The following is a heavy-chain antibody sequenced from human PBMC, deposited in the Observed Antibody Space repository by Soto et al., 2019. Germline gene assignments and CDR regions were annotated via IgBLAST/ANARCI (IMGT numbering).Heavy chain of an antibody. D-gene: IGHD6-13*01. CDR1: GFTFSSYA. CDR3: ASPRYSRSWYRIDY. Sequence: EVQLLESGGGLVQPGGSLRLSCAASGFTFSSYAMSWVRQAPGKGLEWVSSITGSGASTYYADSMKGRFTISRDNPKNTRYLQMNSLRAEDTAVYYCASPRYSRSWYRIDYWGQGTLVTVSS. V-gene: IGHV3-23*01. J-gene: IGHJ4*02. CDR2: ITGSGAST.